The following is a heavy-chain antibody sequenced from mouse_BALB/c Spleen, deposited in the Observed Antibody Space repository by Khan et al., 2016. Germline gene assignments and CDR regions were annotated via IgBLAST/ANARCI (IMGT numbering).Heavy chain of an antibody. CDR3: ARGYDWYFDV. CDR1: GYAFTNYL. D-gene: IGHD2-14*01. V-gene: IGHV1-54*01. J-gene: IGHJ1*01. Sequence: QVRLQQSGAELVRPGTSVKVSCKASGYAFTNYLIEWVKQRPGQGHEWIGVINPGSGGTNYNEKFKGKATLTADKSSSTAYMQLSSLTSDDSAVYFCARGYDWYFDVWGAGTTVTVSS. CDR2: INPGSGGT.